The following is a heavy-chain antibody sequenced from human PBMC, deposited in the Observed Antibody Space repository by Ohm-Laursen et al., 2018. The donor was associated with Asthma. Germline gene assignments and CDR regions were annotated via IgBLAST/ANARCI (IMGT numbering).Heavy chain of an antibody. CDR3: ARGYDYVWGSYSNWFDP. CDR2: ISHDGSNK. CDR1: GFTFSSLA. J-gene: IGHJ5*02. D-gene: IGHD3-16*01. Sequence: SLRLSCAASGFTFSSLAVHWVRQAPGQGLEWVAVISHDGSNKYYAGSVKGRFTISRDNSKNTLYLEMNSLRAEDTAVYYCARGYDYVWGSYSNWFDPWGQGTVVIVSS. V-gene: IGHV3-30-3*01.